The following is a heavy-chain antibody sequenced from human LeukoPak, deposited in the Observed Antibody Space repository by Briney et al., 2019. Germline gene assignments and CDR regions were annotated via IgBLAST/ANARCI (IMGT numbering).Heavy chain of an antibody. CDR3: ASIVVVITTSWAFDI. D-gene: IGHD3-22*01. V-gene: IGHV3-53*01. CDR2: IYSGGST. Sequence: GGSLRLSCAASGFTVSSNYMSWVRQAPGKGLEWVSVIYSGGSTYYADSVKGRFTISRDNSKNTLYLQMNSLRAEDTAVYYCASIVVVITTSWAFDIWGQGTMVTVSS. J-gene: IGHJ3*02. CDR1: GFTVSSNY.